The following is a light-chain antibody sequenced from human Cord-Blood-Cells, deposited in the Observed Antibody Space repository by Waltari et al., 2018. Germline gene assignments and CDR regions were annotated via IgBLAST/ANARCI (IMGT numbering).Light chain of an antibody. CDR2: GAS. V-gene: IGKV3-20*01. CDR3: QQYGSSPYT. CDR1: QCVSRSY. Sequence: EIVLTQSPGTLSLYPGERATLSCRASQCVSRSYLAWYKQKPGQAPRLLIYGASSRATGIPDRFSGSGSGTDFTLTISRLEPEDFAVYYCQQYGSSPYTFGQGTKLEIK. J-gene: IGKJ2*01.